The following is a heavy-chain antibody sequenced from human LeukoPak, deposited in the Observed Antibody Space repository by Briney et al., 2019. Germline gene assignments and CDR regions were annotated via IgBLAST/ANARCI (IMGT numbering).Heavy chain of an antibody. Sequence: GASVKVSCKASGGTSSSYAITWVRQAPGQGLEWMGGIIPIYGTAKYAQKFQGRVAITADESTSTAYMDLSSLRSEDTAVYYCAREGAVGVITLDDAFDIWGQGTMVTVSS. D-gene: IGHD3-16*02. CDR3: AREGAVGVITLDDAFDI. J-gene: IGHJ3*02. CDR2: IIPIYGTA. CDR1: GGTSSSYA. V-gene: IGHV1-69*13.